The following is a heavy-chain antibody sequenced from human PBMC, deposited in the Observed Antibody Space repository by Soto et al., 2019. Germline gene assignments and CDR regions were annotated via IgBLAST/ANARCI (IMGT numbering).Heavy chain of an antibody. J-gene: IGHJ6*03. V-gene: IGHV3-64*01. CDR1: GFTLSGYA. CDR2: ISSNGVGT. CDR3: ARRARPYFYSMDV. Sequence: EVQLAESGGGLAQPGGSLRLSCAASGFTLSGYAMDWVRQAPGKGLEYVSGISSNGVGTYYANSVQGRFTISRDNSKNTVYLQMGSLRPEDMAVYYCARRARPYFYSMDVWGKGTTVTVSS. D-gene: IGHD6-6*01.